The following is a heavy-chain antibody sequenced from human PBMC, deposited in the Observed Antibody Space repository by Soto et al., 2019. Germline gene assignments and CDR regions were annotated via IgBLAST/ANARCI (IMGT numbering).Heavy chain of an antibody. Sequence: QITLKESGPTLVKPTQTLTLTCTFSGFSLSTSGVGVGWIRQPPGKALEWLALIYWDDDKRYSPSLKSRLTISNDTSKNQGVLTMTNMDPVDTATYYCARGGSSGYYYDRYYYYYYGMDVWGQGTTVTVSS. J-gene: IGHJ6*02. CDR1: GFSLSTSGVG. CDR3: ARGGSSGYYYDRYYYYYYGMDV. CDR2: IYWDDDK. D-gene: IGHD3-22*01. V-gene: IGHV2-5*02.